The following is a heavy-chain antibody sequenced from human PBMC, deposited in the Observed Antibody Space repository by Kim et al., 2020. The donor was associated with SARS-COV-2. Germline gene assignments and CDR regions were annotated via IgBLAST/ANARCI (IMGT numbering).Heavy chain of an antibody. Sequence: SETLSLTCTVSGGSISSYYWSWIRQPPGKGLEWIGYIYYSGSTNYNPSLKSRVTISVDTSKNQFSLKLSSVTAADTAVYYCARGPVVVTGANLDPWGQGTLVTVSS. J-gene: IGHJ5*02. CDR1: GGSISSYY. V-gene: IGHV4-59*13. CDR3: ARGPVVVTGANLDP. D-gene: IGHD2-21*02. CDR2: IYYSGST.